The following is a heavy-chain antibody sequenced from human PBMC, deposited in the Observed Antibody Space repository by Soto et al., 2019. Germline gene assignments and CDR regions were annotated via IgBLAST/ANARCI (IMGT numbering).Heavy chain of an antibody. J-gene: IGHJ3*02. D-gene: IGHD3-3*01. Sequence: EVQLVESGGGQVTPGGSLRLSCAASGFSFSTYSMNWVRQAPGKGLEWVSSIHSSSRYIYYADSVKGRFTISRDNAKNSLFLKMSSLRVADTAVYYCARGSQNFWMREDAFDIWGQWTMVSVSS. CDR3: ARGSQNFWMREDAFDI. V-gene: IGHV3-21*01. CDR1: GFSFSTYS. CDR2: IHSSSRYI.